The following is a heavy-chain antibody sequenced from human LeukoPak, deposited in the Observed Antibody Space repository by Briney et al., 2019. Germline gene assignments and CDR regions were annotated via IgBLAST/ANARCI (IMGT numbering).Heavy chain of an antibody. CDR3: AREGNDGYNLSFDY. J-gene: IGHJ4*02. CDR2: IYSSGNNI. V-gene: IGHV3-48*03. CDR1: GFTFSSYE. Sequence: GGSLRLSCAASGFTFSSYEMNWVRQAPGKGLEWVSYIYSSGNNIYYADSVKGRFTISRDNAKNLLYLQMNSLRAEDTAVYYCAREGNDGYNLSFDYWGQGILVTVSS. D-gene: IGHD5-24*01.